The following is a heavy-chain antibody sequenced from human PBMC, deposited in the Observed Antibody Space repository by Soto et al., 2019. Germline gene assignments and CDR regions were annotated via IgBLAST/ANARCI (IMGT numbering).Heavy chain of an antibody. CDR1: GYTFSNYG. D-gene: IGHD1-26*01. J-gene: IGHJ4*02. V-gene: IGHV1-18*01. CDR2: ISGYNGNT. CDR3: ARVLVGGTIPDY. Sequence: QVQLVQSGPEVKKPGASVKVSCKTSGYTFSNYGFSWVRQAPGQGLELMGWISGYNGNTNYAQKFQGRVTMTTDTSTTTVYMELKSLRSGDKAVYYCARVLVGGTIPDYWGQGTLVTVSS.